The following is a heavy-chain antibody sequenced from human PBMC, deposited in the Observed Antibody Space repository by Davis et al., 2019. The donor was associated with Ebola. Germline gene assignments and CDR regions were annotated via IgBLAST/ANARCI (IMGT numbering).Heavy chain of an antibody. D-gene: IGHD2-21*02. Sequence: ESLKISCSVSGGSIDINQYYWGWIRQAPGKGLEWLGYIYYRGTASYNPSVRGRVTLSVDMFKNHFSMRLTSVTAADTGVYYCARHVGDSAMFDHWGQGIMVTVSS. CDR3: ARHVGDSAMFDH. CDR1: GGSIDINQYY. V-gene: IGHV4-39*01. CDR2: IYYRGTA. J-gene: IGHJ4*02.